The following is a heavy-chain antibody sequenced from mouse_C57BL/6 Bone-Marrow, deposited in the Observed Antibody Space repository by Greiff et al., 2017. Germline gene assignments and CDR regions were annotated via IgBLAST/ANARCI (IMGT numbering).Heavy chain of an antibody. D-gene: IGHD1-2*01. J-gene: IGHJ4*01. CDR2: ISGGGGNT. CDR1: GFTFSSYT. V-gene: IGHV5-9*01. Sequence: EVHLVESGGGLVKPGGSLKLSCAASGFTFSSYTMSWVRQTPEKRLEWVATISGGGGNTYYPDSVKGRFTISRDNAKNTLYLQMSSLRSEDTALYYCARHRPFHYYGIAMDYWGQGTSVTVSS. CDR3: ARHRPFHYYGIAMDY.